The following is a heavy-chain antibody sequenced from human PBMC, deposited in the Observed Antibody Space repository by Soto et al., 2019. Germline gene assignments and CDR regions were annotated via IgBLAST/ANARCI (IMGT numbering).Heavy chain of an antibody. V-gene: IGHV4-39*01. CDR2: IYYSGST. D-gene: IGHD2-15*01. Sequence: QLQLQESGPGLVKPSETLSLTCTVSGGSISSSSYYWGWIRQPPGKGLEWIGSIYYSGSTYYNPSLKSRVTISVDTSKNQFSLKLSSVTAADTAVYYCARQLVVVAATVAFDIWGQGTMVTVSS. CDR1: GGSISSSSYY. CDR3: ARQLVVVAATVAFDI. J-gene: IGHJ3*02.